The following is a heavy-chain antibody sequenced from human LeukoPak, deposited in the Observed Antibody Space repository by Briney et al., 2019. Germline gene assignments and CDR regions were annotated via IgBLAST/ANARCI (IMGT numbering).Heavy chain of an antibody. CDR2: ISSSSSYI. D-gene: IGHD5-12*01. J-gene: IGHJ4*02. CDR1: GFTSSSYS. CDR3: ARLGGYDAFDY. Sequence: GGSLRLSCAASGFTSSSYSMNWVRQAPGKGLEWVSSISSSSSYIYYADSVKGRFTISRDNAKNSLYLQMNSLRAEDTVVYYCARLGGYDAFDYWGQGTLVTVSS. V-gene: IGHV3-21*01.